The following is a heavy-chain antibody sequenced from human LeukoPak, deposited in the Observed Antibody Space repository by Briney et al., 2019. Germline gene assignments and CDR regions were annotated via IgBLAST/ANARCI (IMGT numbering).Heavy chain of an antibody. D-gene: IGHD2-21*02. CDR3: ARDRGYCGGDCYSGYFDY. CDR1: RGTFSSYA. CDR2: IIPIFGTA. V-gene: IGHV1-69*05. Sequence: SVKVSCKASRGTFSSYAISWVRQAPGQGLEWMGGIIPIFGTANYAQKFQGRVTITTDESTSTAYMELSSLRSEDTAVYYCARDRGYCGGDCYSGYFDYWGQGTLVTVSS. J-gene: IGHJ4*02.